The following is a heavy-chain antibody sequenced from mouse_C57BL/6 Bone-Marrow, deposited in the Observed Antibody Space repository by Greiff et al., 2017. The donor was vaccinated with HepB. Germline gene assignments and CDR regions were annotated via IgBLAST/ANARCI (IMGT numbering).Heavy chain of an antibody. Sequence: QVHVKQSGAELARPGASVKLSCKASGYTFTSYGISWVKQRTGEGLEWIGEINPRSGNTYYNEKFKGKATLTADKSSSNAYMELRSLTSEDSAVYYCAGRMDYWGQGTLVTVSS. CDR3: AGRMDY. CDR1: GYTFTSYG. J-gene: IGHJ4*01. V-gene: IGHV1-81*01. CDR2: INPRSGNT.